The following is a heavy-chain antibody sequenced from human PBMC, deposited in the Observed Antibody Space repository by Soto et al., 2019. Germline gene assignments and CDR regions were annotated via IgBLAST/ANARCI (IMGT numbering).Heavy chain of an antibody. D-gene: IGHD5-18*01. CDR1: GFTFSSYT. CDR3: ARNWGYSYGYPPGY. V-gene: IGHV3-30-3*01. Sequence: QVQLVESGGGVVQPGRSLRLSCAASGFTFSSYTMHWVRQAPGKGLEWVAVISYDGSDKYYADSVKGRFTISRDNSKNTLSLQMNSLRAEDTAVYYCARNWGYSYGYPPGYWGQGTLVTVSS. J-gene: IGHJ4*02. CDR2: ISYDGSDK.